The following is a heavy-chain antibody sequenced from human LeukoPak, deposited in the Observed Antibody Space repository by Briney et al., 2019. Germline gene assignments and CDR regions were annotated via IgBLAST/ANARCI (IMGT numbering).Heavy chain of an antibody. J-gene: IGHJ5*02. D-gene: IGHD3-10*01. V-gene: IGHV6-1*01. CDR3: ARNTPDFGTHQRFDP. CDR1: GDSVSSNSAS. CDR2: TYYRSKWYN. Sequence: TLSLTCAISGDSVSSNSASWNWIRQSPSRGLEWLGRTYYRSKWYNDYAVSVRGRITINPDTSKNQFSLQLNSLTPEDTAVYYCARNTPDFGTHQRFDPWGQGTLVTVSS.